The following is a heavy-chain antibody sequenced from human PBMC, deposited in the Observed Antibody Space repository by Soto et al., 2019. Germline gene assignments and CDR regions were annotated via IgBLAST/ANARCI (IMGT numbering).Heavy chain of an antibody. Sequence: ASVKVSCKASGYTFTSYYMHWVRQAPGQGLEWMGIINPSGGSTSYAQKFQGRVTMTRDTSTSTVYMELSSLRSEDTAVYYCARDSGLIREEWELNFDYWGQGTLVTVSS. J-gene: IGHJ4*02. V-gene: IGHV1-46*01. CDR2: INPSGGST. D-gene: IGHD1-26*01. CDR1: GYTFTSYY. CDR3: ARDSGLIREEWELNFDY.